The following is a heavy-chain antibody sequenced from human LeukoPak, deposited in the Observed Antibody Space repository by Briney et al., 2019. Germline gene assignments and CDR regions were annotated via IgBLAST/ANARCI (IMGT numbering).Heavy chain of an antibody. CDR2: INYSGST. Sequence: SETLSLTCAVYGETFSVFYWSWIRQPPGKGLEWIGEINYSGSTNYNPSLKSRVTISVDTSKNQFSLNLNSVTAADTAVYYCARGTIRYYFDYWGQGTLVTVSS. J-gene: IGHJ4*02. V-gene: IGHV4-34*01. D-gene: IGHD4-17*01. CDR3: ARGTIRYYFDY. CDR1: GETFSVFY.